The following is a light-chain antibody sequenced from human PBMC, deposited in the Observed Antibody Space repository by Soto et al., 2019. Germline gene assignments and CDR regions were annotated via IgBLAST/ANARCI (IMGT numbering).Light chain of an antibody. Sequence: QSVLTQPPSASGSPGQSVSISCTGTGSDVGTYNFVSWYQQHPGKAPKLLIYEVTKRPSGVPDRFSGSKSGNTASLTVSGLRAEDEAEYFCSSYTGDRHFYVFGTGTKVTVL. CDR3: SSYTGDRHFYV. V-gene: IGLV2-8*01. CDR2: EVT. J-gene: IGLJ1*01. CDR1: GSDVGTYNF.